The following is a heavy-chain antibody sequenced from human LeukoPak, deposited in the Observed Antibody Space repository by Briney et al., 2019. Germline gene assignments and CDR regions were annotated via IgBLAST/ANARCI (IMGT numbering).Heavy chain of an antibody. V-gene: IGHV4-31*03. CDR2: IYYSGST. Sequence: PSQTLSLTCTVSGGSISSGGYYWSWIRQHPGKGLEWIGYIYYSGSTYYNPSLKSRVTISVDTSKNQFSLKLSSVTAADTAVYYCAGKPDCSSTSCYDGGFDYWGQGTLVTVSS. CDR1: GGSISSGGYY. D-gene: IGHD2-2*01. J-gene: IGHJ4*02. CDR3: AGKPDCSSTSCYDGGFDY.